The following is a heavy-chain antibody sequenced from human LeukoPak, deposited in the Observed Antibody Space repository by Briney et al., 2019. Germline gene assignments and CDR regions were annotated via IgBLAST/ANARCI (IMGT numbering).Heavy chain of an antibody. V-gene: IGHV3-9*01. Sequence: GRSLRLSCAASGFTFDDYAMHWVRQAPGKGLEWFSGISWNSGSIGYADSVKGRFTISRDNAKNSLYLQMNSLRAEDTALYYCAKSVTRGLRPNNPGDYWGQGTLVTVSS. CDR2: ISWNSGSI. J-gene: IGHJ4*02. D-gene: IGHD4-17*01. CDR3: AKSVTRGLRPNNPGDY. CDR1: GFTFDDYA.